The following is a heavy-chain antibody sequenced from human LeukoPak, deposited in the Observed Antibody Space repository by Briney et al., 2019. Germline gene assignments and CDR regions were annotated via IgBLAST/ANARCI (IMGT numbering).Heavy chain of an antibody. D-gene: IGHD4-17*01. CDR1: GYTLTELS. V-gene: IGHV1-24*01. J-gene: IGHJ6*02. Sequence: GASVKVSCKVSGYTLTELSMHWVRQAPGKGLEWMGGFDPEDGETIYAQKFQGRVTMAEDTSTDTAYMELSSLRSEDTAVYYCATEAGPTTVTTYYYGMDVWGQGTTVTVSS. CDR2: FDPEDGET. CDR3: ATEAGPTTVTTYYYGMDV.